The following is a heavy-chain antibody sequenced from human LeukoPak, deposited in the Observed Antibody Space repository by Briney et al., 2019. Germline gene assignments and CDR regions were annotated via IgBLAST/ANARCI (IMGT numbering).Heavy chain of an antibody. D-gene: IGHD3-10*01. V-gene: IGHV3-66*01. J-gene: IGHJ4*02. CDR3: AKDMDVRGYGSGSYFDY. Sequence: GGSLRLSCAASGLTVSKNYMSWVRQAPGKGLESVSVIYSGGSTYYADSVRGRFTISRDNSKNTLSLQMNSLRVEDTAVYYCAKDMDVRGYGSGSYFDYWGQGTLVTVSS. CDR2: IYSGGST. CDR1: GLTVSKNY.